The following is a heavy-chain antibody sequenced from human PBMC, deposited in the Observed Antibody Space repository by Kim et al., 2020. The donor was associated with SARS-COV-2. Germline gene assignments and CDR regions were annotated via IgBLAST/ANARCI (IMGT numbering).Heavy chain of an antibody. CDR3: ARFVRGVIPYYYYGMDV. V-gene: IGHV1-18*04. J-gene: IGHJ6*02. Sequence: ASVKVSCKASGYTFTSYGISWVRQAPGQGLEWMGWISAYNGNTDYAQRLQGRVTMTTDTSTSTAYMELRSLRSDDTAVYYCARFVRGVIPYYYYGMDVWGPWTTVTVSS. CDR1: GYTFTSYG. D-gene: IGHD3-10*02. CDR2: ISAYNGNT.